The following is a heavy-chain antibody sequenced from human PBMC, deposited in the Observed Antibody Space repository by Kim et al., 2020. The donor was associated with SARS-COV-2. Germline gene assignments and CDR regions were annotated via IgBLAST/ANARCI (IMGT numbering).Heavy chain of an antibody. CDR1: GFTFSSYG. CDR2: ISYDGSNK. J-gene: IGHJ4*02. Sequence: GGSLRLSCAASGFTFSSYGMHWVRQAPGKGLEWVAVISYDGSNKYYADSVKGRFTISRDNYKNTLYLQMNSLRAEDTALYYCAKDGMYYYGSGSYYDYWGQGILVTVSS. V-gene: IGHV3-30*18. D-gene: IGHD3-10*01. CDR3: AKDGMYYYGSGSYYDY.